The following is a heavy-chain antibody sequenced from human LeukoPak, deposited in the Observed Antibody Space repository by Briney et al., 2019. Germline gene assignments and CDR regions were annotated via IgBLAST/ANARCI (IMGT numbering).Heavy chain of an antibody. J-gene: IGHJ4*02. D-gene: IGHD3-22*01. CDR1: GFTFSSYS. V-gene: IGHV3-48*01. Sequence: PGGSLRLSCAASGFTFSSYSMNWVRQAPGKGLEWGSYISSSSSTIYYADSVKGRFTISRDNAKNSLYLQMNSLRAEDTAVYYCARDQSLYYYDSSGYYPFDYWGQGTLVTVSS. CDR2: ISSSSSTI. CDR3: ARDQSLYYYDSSGYYPFDY.